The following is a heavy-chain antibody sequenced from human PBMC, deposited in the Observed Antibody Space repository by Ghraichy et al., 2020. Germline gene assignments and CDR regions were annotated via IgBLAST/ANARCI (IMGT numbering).Heavy chain of an antibody. CDR2: ISSSSSTI. CDR1: GFTFSNYN. Sequence: GESLNIYCEGSGFTFSNYNMNWVRQAPGKGLEWVSYISSSSSTIYYADSVRGRFTISRDNAKNSLYLQMNSLRDEDTAVYYCARGYSTASWFTVGYWGQGTLVTVSS. CDR3: ARGYSTASWFTVGY. V-gene: IGHV3-48*02. J-gene: IGHJ4*02. D-gene: IGHD2-2*01.